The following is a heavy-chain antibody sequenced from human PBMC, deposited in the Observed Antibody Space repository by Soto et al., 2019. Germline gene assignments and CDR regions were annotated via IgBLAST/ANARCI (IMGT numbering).Heavy chain of an antibody. CDR1: GGAFGSYA. CDR3: TRHRGYSSGYWGQDF. CDR2: IVPMFDTT. D-gene: IGHD2-15*01. J-gene: IGHJ4*02. V-gene: IGHV1-69*01. Sequence: QVQLVQSGTEVKKPGSSVKVSCKASGGAFGSYAINWVRQAPRQGLEWMGGIVPMFDTTNYAQRFQGRVTVTADESTSTVYLELTRLRSEDTGMYYCTRHRGYSSGYWGQDFWGQGTLVTVSS.